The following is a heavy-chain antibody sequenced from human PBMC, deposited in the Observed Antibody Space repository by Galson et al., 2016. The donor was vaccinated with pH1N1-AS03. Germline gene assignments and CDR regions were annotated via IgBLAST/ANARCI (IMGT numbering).Heavy chain of an antibody. CDR1: GFSLSTSGEG. Sequence: PALVKPTQTLTLTCTFSGFSLSTSGEGVGWIRQPPGKALEWLTLIHWDDDRRYSPSLRTRLTITKDTPKNQVVLTMTNMDPVDTATYFCVHRRRTITVASVFDYWAQGALVTVSP. CDR2: IHWDDDR. J-gene: IGHJ4*02. CDR3: VHRRRTITVASVFDY. D-gene: IGHD5-12*01. V-gene: IGHV2-5*02.